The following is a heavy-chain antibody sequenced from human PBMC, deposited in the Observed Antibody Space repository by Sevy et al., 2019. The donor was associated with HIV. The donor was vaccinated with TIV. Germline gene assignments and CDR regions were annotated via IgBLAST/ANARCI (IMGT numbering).Heavy chain of an antibody. D-gene: IGHD1-26*01. Sequence: GGSLRLSCAASGFTFSDYYMSWIRQAPGKGLEWVSYISSSGSTIYYADSVKGRFTISRDNAKNSLYLQMNSLRAEDTAVYYCAIRRIEISNGHDAFDIWGQGTMVTVSS. CDR3: AIRRIEISNGHDAFDI. CDR1: GFTFSDYY. J-gene: IGHJ3*02. V-gene: IGHV3-11*01. CDR2: ISSSGSTI.